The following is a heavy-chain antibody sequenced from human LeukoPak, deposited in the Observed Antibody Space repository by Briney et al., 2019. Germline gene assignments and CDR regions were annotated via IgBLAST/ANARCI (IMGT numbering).Heavy chain of an antibody. J-gene: IGHJ6*03. CDR2: ISSSGSTI. Sequence: GGSLRLSCAASGFTFSSYEMNWVRQAPGKGLEWVSYISSSGSTIYYADSVKGRFTISRDNAKNSLYLQMNSLRAEDTAVYYCAGLEPGYYYYYYMDVWGKGTTVTISS. CDR3: AGLEPGYYYYYYMDV. V-gene: IGHV3-48*03. D-gene: IGHD1-1*01. CDR1: GFTFSSYE.